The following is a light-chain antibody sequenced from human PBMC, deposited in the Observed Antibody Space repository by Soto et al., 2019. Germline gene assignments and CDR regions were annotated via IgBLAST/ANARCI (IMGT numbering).Light chain of an antibody. V-gene: IGLV1-40*01. CDR3: QSYESSLSGSV. Sequence: QSVLTQPPSVSGAPGQRVTISCTRSSSNIGAGYDVHWYQQLPGTAPKLLIYGNSNRPSGVPDRFSGSKSGTSASLASTGLQAEDEADYFSQSYESSLSGSVFCVGTKLTVL. CDR1: SSNIGAGYD. CDR2: GNS. J-gene: IGLJ2*01.